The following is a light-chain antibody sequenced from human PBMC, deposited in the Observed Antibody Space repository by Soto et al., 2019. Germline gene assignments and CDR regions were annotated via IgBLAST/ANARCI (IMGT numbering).Light chain of an antibody. Sequence: DIQMTQSPFSLSASVGDTIIITCRASQSISSFLTWYQQKPGKAPKLLIYGASSLQSGVPSRFSGSGSGTDFTLTISSRQPEDFATYYWQQSYSPPITFGQGTRLEIK. CDR1: QSISSF. CDR2: GAS. CDR3: QQSYSPPIT. V-gene: IGKV1-39*01. J-gene: IGKJ5*01.